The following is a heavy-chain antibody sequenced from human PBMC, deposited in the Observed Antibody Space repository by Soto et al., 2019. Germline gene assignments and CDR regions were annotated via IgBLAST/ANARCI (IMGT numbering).Heavy chain of an antibody. CDR1: GVSISSGGYS. J-gene: IGHJ4*02. V-gene: IGHV4-30-2*03. CDR3: ARLSGSYWGGGFDY. Sequence: SETLSLTCAVSGVSISSGGYSWSWIRQPPGKGLEWIGYMYHSGSTYYNPSLKSRVTISVDTSKNQFSLKLSSVTAADTAVYYCARLSGSYWGGGFDYWGQGTLVTVSS. D-gene: IGHD1-26*01. CDR2: MYHSGST.